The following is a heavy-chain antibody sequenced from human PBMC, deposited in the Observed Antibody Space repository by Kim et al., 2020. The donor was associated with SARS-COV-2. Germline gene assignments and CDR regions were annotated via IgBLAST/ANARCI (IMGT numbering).Heavy chain of an antibody. D-gene: IGHD3-10*01. Sequence: GSTYYADTVTGRFTISRNNTKNTLYLQMNSRRAEDTAVYYCAKETGSGFDYWGQGTLVTVSS. J-gene: IGHJ4*02. V-gene: IGHV3-23*01. CDR3: AKETGSGFDY. CDR2: GST.